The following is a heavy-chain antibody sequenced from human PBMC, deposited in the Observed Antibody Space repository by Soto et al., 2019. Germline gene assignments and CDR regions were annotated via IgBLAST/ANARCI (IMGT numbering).Heavy chain of an antibody. V-gene: IGHV3-74*01. CDR1: GFTLSTYW. D-gene: IGHD3-10*01. CDR3: TRGPRPTSVGTGAY. J-gene: IGHJ4*02. CDR2: INYDGSST. Sequence: EVQLVESGGGLVQPGGSRSLSCAASGFTLSTYWMHWVRQAQGKGLVWVSRINYDGSSTDYADSVKGRFTISRDNAKNTLYLQMNTLTAEDTAVYYCTRGPRPTSVGTGAYWGQGTLVTVSS.